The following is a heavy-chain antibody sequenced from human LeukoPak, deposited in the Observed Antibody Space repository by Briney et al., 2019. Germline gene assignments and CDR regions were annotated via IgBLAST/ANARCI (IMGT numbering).Heavy chain of an antibody. D-gene: IGHD6-13*01. CDR1: GGSFSGYY. CDR2: INHSGST. CDR3: ARRIAAAGFGY. J-gene: IGHJ4*02. Sequence: PSETLSLTCAVYGGSFSGYYWSGIRQPPGKGLEWIGEINHSGSTNYNPSLKSRVTISVDTSKNQFSLKLSSVTAADTAVYCCARRIAAAGFGYWGQGTLVTVSS. V-gene: IGHV4-34*01.